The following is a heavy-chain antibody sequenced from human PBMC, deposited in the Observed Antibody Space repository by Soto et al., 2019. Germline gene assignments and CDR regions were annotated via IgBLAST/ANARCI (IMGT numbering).Heavy chain of an antibody. V-gene: IGHV1-46*03. CDR1: GYTFTSYY. CDR3: AIAAAGRNWFDP. D-gene: IGHD6-13*01. CDR2: INPSGGST. J-gene: IGHJ5*02. Sequence: ASVKVSCKASGYTFTSYYMHWVRQAPGQGLEWMGIINPSGGSTSYAQKFQGRVTMTRDTSTSTVYMELSRLRSEDTAVYYCAIAAAGRNWFDPWGQGTLVTVSS.